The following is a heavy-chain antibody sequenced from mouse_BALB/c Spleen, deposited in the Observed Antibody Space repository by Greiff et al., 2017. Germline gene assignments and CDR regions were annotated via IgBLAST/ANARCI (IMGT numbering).Heavy chain of an antibody. CDR3: ARDRITTVVAPFDY. V-gene: IGHV1-7*01. CDR1: GYTFTSYW. D-gene: IGHD1-1*01. CDR2: INPSTGYT. Sequence: VQLQESGAELAKPGASVKMSCKASGYTFTSYWMHWVKQRPGQGLEWIGYINPSTGYTEYNQKFKDKATLTADKSSSTAYMELSSLTSEDSAVYYCARDRITTVVAPFDYWGQGTTLTVSS. J-gene: IGHJ2*01.